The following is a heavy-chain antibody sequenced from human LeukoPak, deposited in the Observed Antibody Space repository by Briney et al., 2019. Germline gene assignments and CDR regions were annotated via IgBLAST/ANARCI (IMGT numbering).Heavy chain of an antibody. CDR2: ISYDGSNK. CDR3: AKSDVDTTHSY. Sequence: GRSLRLSCAAPGFTFSSYGMHWVRQAPGKGLEWVAVISYDGSNKYYADPVKGRFTISRDNSKNTLYLQMNSLRAEDTAVYYCAKSDVDTTHSYWGQGTLVTVSS. CDR1: GFTFSSYG. V-gene: IGHV3-30*18. J-gene: IGHJ4*02. D-gene: IGHD5-18*01.